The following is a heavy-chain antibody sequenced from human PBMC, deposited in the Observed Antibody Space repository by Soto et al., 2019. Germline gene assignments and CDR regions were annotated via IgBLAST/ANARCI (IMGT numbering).Heavy chain of an antibody. D-gene: IGHD2-21*01. CDR2: INGGGIST. V-gene: IGHV3-23*01. CDR1: GFTFRNYA. J-gene: IGHJ6*02. Sequence: PGGSLRLSCAASGFTFRNYAMSWARQTPEKGLEWVSAINGGGISTYYADSVKGRFTISRDNSKNTLYLQMNSLRAEDTAVYYCARDSRLSDYSGRSYYYYYGMDVWGQGTTVTVSS. CDR3: ARDSRLSDYSGRSYYYYYGMDV.